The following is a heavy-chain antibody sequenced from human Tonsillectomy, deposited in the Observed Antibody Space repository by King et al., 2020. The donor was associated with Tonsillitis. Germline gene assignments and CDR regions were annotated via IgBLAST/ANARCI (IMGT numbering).Heavy chain of an antibody. J-gene: IGHJ4*02. Sequence: VQLVESGGGLVQPGGSLRLSCAASGFTFSDFYMSWIRQAPGKGLEWGSHISYSGTYTNYADSVKGRFTISRDNAKDSLYLQLNSLRAEDTAIYYCARPLFGDQWLVPFDSWGQGTLVTVSS. CDR1: GFTFSDFY. CDR2: ISYSGTYT. V-gene: IGHV3-11*06. CDR3: ARPLFGDQWLVPFDS. D-gene: IGHD6-19*01.